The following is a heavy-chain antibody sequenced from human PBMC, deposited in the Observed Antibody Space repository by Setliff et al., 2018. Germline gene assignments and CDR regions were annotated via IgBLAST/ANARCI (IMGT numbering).Heavy chain of an antibody. CDR3: DTSKNKFSLSLSSVTAADTAVYYCARGGYNGYAVFDD. Sequence: GGSLRLSCATSGFAFSNCWMSWVRQAPGKGLEWVAFIKQDGREKYYADSVKGRFTISRDNAKNSLYLQMNSPSLRSRGTISVDTSKNKFSLSLSSVTAADTAVYYCARGGYNGYAVFDDWGQGALVTVSS. D-gene: IGHD5-12*01. CDR2: IKQDGREK. V-gene: IGHV3-7*01. J-gene: IGHJ4*02. CDR1: GFAFSNCW.